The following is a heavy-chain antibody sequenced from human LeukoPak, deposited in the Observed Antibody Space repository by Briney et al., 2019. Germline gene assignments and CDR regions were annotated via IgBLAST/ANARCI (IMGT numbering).Heavy chain of an antibody. J-gene: IGHJ4*02. CDR3: ASVRTYGGNDFDY. D-gene: IGHD4-23*01. V-gene: IGHV4-4*02. Sequence: RSSETLSLTCAVSGGSISSSNWWSWVRQPPGKGLEWIGEIYHSGSTNYNPSLKSRVTISVDTSKNQFSLKLSSVTAADTAVYYCASVRTYGGNDFDYWGQGTLVTVSS. CDR2: IYHSGST. CDR1: GGSISSSNW.